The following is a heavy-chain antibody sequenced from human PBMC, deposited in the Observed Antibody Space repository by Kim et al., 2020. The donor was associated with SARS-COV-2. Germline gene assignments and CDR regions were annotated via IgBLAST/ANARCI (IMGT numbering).Heavy chain of an antibody. J-gene: IGHJ5*02. CDR1: GFTFSSYG. Sequence: GGSLRLSCAASGFTFSSYGMHWVRQAPGKGLEWVAVISYDGSNKYYADSVKGRFTISRDNSKNTLYLQMNSLRAEDTAVYYCARDGGALKITMVRGVIHFVHNWFDPWGQGTLVTVSS. D-gene: IGHD3-10*01. CDR2: ISYDGSNK. V-gene: IGHV3-33*05. CDR3: ARDGGALKITMVRGVIHFVHNWFDP.